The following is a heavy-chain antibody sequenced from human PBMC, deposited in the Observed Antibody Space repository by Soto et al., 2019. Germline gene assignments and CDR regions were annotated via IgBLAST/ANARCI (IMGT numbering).Heavy chain of an antibody. D-gene: IGHD3-3*01. J-gene: IGHJ6*02. CDR1: GFTFSSYE. CDR3: ARGGFLEWLQNYYYYYGMDV. CDR2: ISSSGSTL. Sequence: EVQLVESGGGLVQPGGSLRLSCAASGFTFSSYEMNWVRQAPGKGLEWVSYISSSGSTLYYADSVKGRFTNSRDNAKNLLYLQLNSLRAEDTAVYYCARGGFLEWLQNYYYYYGMDVWGQGTTVTVSS. V-gene: IGHV3-48*03.